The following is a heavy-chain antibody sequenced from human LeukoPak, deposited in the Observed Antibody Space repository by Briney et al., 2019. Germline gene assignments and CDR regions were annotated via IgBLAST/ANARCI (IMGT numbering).Heavy chain of an antibody. CDR2: INPNSGGT. Sequence: ASVKVSCKASGYTFTGYYMHWVRQAPGQGLEWMGWINPNSGGTNYAQKFQGRVTMTRDTSISTAYMELSRLRSDDTAVYYCARLGYCSSTSCSYWGQGTLVTISS. D-gene: IGHD2-2*01. J-gene: IGHJ4*02. V-gene: IGHV1-2*02. CDR3: ARLGYCSSTSCSY. CDR1: GYTFTGYY.